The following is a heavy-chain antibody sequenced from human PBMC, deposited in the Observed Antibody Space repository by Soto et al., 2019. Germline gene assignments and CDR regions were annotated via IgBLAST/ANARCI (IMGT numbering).Heavy chain of an antibody. CDR2: ISGSGAKT. V-gene: IGHV3-23*01. CDR3: ASQYSSTWSVGDE. J-gene: IGHJ4*02. Sequence: EVQLLESGGGLVQPGGSLRLSCVASGFTFTTCAVSWVRQAPGKGLEWVSSISGSGAKTYYADSVKGRFTISRDNSKNTLFLQMNSLRDEDTALYYCASQYSSTWSVGDEWGQGTLVTVSS. CDR1: GFTFTTCA. D-gene: IGHD6-13*01.